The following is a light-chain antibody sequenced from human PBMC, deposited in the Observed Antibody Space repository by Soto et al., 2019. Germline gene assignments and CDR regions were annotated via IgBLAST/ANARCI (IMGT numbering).Light chain of an antibody. CDR1: RDVRIY. V-gene: IGKV1-5*03. Sequence: DIQMTQSPSTVSASVGDRVTITCRASRDVRIYLAWYQQKPGKAPKLLMYQTSTLETGVPSRFSGSGSETEFTLAISGLQPEDFATYFCQQYYIYPPAFGPGTTVEI. CDR2: QTS. CDR3: QQYYIYPPA. J-gene: IGKJ3*01.